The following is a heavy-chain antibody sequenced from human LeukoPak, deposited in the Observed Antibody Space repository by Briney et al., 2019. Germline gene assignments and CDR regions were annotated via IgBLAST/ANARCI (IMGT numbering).Heavy chain of an antibody. CDR2: IWYDGSNK. CDR1: GFTFSSYG. Sequence: GGSLRLSCAASGFTFSSYGMHWVRQAPGKGLEWVAVIWYDGSNKYCADSVKGRFTITRDNTRNSLFLQMYSLRAEDTAVYFCAREDGYCSGGNCYSYFDSWGQGTLVTVSS. J-gene: IGHJ4*02. CDR3: AREDGYCSGGNCYSYFDS. D-gene: IGHD2-15*01. V-gene: IGHV3-33*01.